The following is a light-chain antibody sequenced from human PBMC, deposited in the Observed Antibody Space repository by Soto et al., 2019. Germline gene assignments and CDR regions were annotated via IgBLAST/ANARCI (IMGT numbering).Light chain of an antibody. CDR3: QQYGSSREYT. CDR1: ETVATN. J-gene: IGKJ2*01. Sequence: EVVMTQSPATLSASPGERATLSCWASETVATNLAWYQQKPGQAPRLLISGASTRAAGIPDRFSGSGSGTDFTLTISRLEPEDFAVYYCQQYGSSREYTFGQGTKLEIK. CDR2: GAS. V-gene: IGKV3-20*01.